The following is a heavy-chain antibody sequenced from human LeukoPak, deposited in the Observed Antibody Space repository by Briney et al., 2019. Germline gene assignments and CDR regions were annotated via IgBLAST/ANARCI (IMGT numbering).Heavy chain of an antibody. V-gene: IGHV3-30-3*01. CDR2: ISYDGSNK. CDR3: AIEAQGCSIASCYFDS. D-gene: IGHD2-2*01. J-gene: IGHJ4*02. Sequence: QPGGSLRLSCAASGFTFSSYAMHWVRQAPGKGLEWVAVISYDGSNKYYADSVKGRFTISRDNSKNTLYLQMNSLRAEDTAVYYCAIEAQGCSIASCYFDSWGQGTLVTVSS. CDR1: GFTFSSYA.